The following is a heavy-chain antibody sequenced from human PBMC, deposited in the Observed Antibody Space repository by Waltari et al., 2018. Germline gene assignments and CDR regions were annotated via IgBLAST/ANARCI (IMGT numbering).Heavy chain of an antibody. J-gene: IGHJ6*02. V-gene: IGHV4-38-2*01. D-gene: IGHD3-22*01. Sequence: QVQLQESGPGLVKPSETLSLTFAVSGYSISSGYYWGWIRQPPGKGLEWIGSIYHSGSTYYNPSLKSRVTISVDTSKNQFSLKLSSVTAADTAVYYCARLHSGSYYYGMDVWGQGTTVTVSS. CDR2: IYHSGST. CDR3: ARLHSGSYYYGMDV. CDR1: GYSISSGYY.